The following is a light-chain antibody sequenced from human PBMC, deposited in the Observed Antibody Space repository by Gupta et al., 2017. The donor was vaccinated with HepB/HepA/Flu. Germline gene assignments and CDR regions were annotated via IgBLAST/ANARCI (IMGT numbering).Light chain of an antibody. Sequence: DIQMTQSPSALSASLGDTVTITCRASQSISSWLAWYQLRPGKAPKLLLSQASSLETGVPSKFTGDGSGTEFTLTISGLQPDDLATYYCQQYCDYPWTFGQGTMVEIK. CDR2: QAS. CDR1: QSISSW. V-gene: IGKV1-5*03. J-gene: IGKJ1*01. CDR3: QQYCDYPWT.